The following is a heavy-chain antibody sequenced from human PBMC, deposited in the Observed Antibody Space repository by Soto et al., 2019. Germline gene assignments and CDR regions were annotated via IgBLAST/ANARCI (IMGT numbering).Heavy chain of an antibody. CDR3: ARGSAFIGLDY. J-gene: IGHJ4*02. D-gene: IGHD1-26*01. Sequence: GGSLRLSCAASGFTFSSYWMHWVRQAPGKGLVWVSRINSDGSSTSYADSVKGRFTISRDNTKDSLYLQMNSLRAKDTAIYYCARGSAFIGLDYWGQGTPVTVSS. CDR1: GFTFSSYW. V-gene: IGHV3-74*01. CDR2: INSDGSST.